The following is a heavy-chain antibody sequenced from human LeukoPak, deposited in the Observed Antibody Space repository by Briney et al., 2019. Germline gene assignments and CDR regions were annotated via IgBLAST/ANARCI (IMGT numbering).Heavy chain of an antibody. CDR2: ISGSGGST. CDR1: GFTFSSYA. CDR3: AKCPSGLLYPGY. Sequence: GGSLRLSCAASGFTFSSYAMSWVRQAPGKGLEWVSAISGSGGSTYYADSVKGRFTISRDNSKNTLYLQMNSLRAEDTTVYYCAKCPSGLLYPGYWGQGTLVTVSS. V-gene: IGHV3-23*01. J-gene: IGHJ4*02. D-gene: IGHD3-3*01.